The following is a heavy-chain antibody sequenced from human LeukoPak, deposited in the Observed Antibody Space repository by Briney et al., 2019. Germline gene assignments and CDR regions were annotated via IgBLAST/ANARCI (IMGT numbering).Heavy chain of an antibody. CDR1: GFPFSNYW. J-gene: IGHJ4*02. D-gene: IGHD3-22*01. CDR2: IEGDGGQK. CDR3: AIIGYHSCGSDY. V-gene: IGHV3-7*01. Sequence: GGSLRLSCAASGFPFSNYWMMWVRQAPGKGLEWVANIEGDGGQKYYADSVKGRFTISRDNAKNSLYLQINSVRDEDSAVYYCAIIGYHSCGSDYWGQGTLVTVSS.